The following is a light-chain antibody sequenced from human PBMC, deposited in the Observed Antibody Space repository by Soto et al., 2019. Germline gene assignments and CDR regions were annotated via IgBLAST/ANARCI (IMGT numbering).Light chain of an antibody. CDR3: QQCGSSPS. CDR1: QSVSSSY. V-gene: IGKV3-20*01. CDR2: DTS. J-gene: IGKJ1*01. Sequence: EIVLTQSPGTLSLSPGERATLSCRASQSVSSSYLAWYQQKPGQAPRLLIYDTSSKATGIPDRFSVSASATDFTLAISRLEPEDFAVYYCQQCGSSPSFGQGTKLELK.